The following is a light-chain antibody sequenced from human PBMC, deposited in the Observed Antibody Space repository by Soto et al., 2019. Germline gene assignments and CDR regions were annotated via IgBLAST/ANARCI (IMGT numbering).Light chain of an antibody. CDR1: QSVSNN. CDR2: YAS. Sequence: EIMMTQSPATLSVSPGERATLSCRASQSVSNNLAWYQQKPGQAPRLLIYYASTRATGIPARFSGIGSGTGFTLPTASLQSEDLALYYCQQYNDWPPITFGQGTRLEI. CDR3: QQYNDWPPIT. J-gene: IGKJ5*01. V-gene: IGKV3-15*01.